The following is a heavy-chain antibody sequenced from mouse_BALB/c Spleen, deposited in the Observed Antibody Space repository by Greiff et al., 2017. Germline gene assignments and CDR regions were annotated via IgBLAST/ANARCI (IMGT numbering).Heavy chain of an antibody. CDR1: GYTFSSYW. V-gene: IGHV1-9*01. Sequence: QVQLQQSGAELMKPGASVKISCKATGYTFSSYWIEWVKQRPGHGLEWIGEILPGSGSTNYNEKFKGKATFTADTSSNTAYMQLSSLTSEDSAVYYCARGEGYGAGFAYWGQGTLVTVSA. CDR2: ILPGSGST. J-gene: IGHJ3*01. D-gene: IGHD1-1*02. CDR3: ARGEGYGAGFAY.